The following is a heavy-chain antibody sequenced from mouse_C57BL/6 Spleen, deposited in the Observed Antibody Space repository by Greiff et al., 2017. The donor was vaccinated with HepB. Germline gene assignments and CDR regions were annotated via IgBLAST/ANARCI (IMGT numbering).Heavy chain of an antibody. CDR1: GYAFSSSW. V-gene: IGHV1-82*01. D-gene: IGHD2-1*01. CDR2: IYPGDGDT. Sequence: QVQLQQSGPELVKPGASVKISCKASGYAFSSSWMNWVKQRPGKGLEWIGRIYPGDGDTNYNGKFKGKATLTADKSSSTAYMQISSLTSEDSAVYFCARGGNPHYYAMDYWGQGTSVTVSS. J-gene: IGHJ4*01. CDR3: ARGGNPHYYAMDY.